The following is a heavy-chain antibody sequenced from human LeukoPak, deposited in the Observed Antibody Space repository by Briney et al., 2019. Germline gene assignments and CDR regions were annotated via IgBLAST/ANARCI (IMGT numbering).Heavy chain of an antibody. V-gene: IGHV4-4*07. J-gene: IGHJ5*02. CDR2: IYTSGST. CDR3: ARVSPRETLRYFDWSLLGWFDP. CDR1: GGSISSYH. D-gene: IGHD3-9*01. Sequence: SETLSLTCTVSGGSISSYHWSWIRQPAGKGLEWIGRIYTSGSTNYNPSLKSRVTMSVDTSKNQFSLKLSSVTAADTAVYYCARVSPRETLRYFDWSLLGWFDPWGQGTLVTVSS.